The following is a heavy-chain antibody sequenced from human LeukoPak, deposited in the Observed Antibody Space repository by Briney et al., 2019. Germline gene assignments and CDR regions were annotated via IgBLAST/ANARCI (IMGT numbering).Heavy chain of an antibody. D-gene: IGHD3-22*01. Sequence: PGGSLRLSRATSGFNFNIYGMHWVREPPGKGLEWVALIQPDGIDTYYADSVKGRFTVFRDNSKSTLYLQLNSLTPDDTAIYYCAKRDRTSEFDYWGQGTLVTVSS. V-gene: IGHV3-30*02. J-gene: IGHJ4*02. CDR3: AKRDRTSEFDY. CDR1: GFNFNIYG. CDR2: IQPDGIDT.